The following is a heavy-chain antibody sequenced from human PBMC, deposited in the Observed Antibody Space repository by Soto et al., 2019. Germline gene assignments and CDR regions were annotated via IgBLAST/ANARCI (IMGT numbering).Heavy chain of an antibody. D-gene: IGHD3-10*01. CDR2: IWDSGNS. CDR1: GGSSSSSDYY. J-gene: IGHJ4*02. V-gene: IGHV4-61*05. CDR3: ASYASGTYPFFDQ. Sequence: PSETQSLTCTVSGGSSSSSDYYWGWIRQPPGRGLEWIGYIWDSGNSSYNPSLKSRVTISVHTSNNQFSLKLTSVTAADTAVYYCASYASGTYPFFDQWGRGTLVTVSS.